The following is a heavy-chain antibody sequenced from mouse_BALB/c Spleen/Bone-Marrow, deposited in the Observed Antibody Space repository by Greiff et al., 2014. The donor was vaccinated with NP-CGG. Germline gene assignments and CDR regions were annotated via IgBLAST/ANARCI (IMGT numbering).Heavy chain of an antibody. V-gene: IGHV1-5*01. CDR1: GYTFSNYR. D-gene: IGHD3-1*01. J-gene: IGHJ2*01. Sequence: EVKLQESGTVLARPGAAVRMSCKASGYTFSNYRMHWVKQRPGQGLEWIGTIYPGNSDTTYNQKFKGKAKLTAVTSTSTAYMDLSSLTNEDSAVYYCTTLARTNFDYWGQGTTLTVSS. CDR3: TTLARTNFDY. CDR2: IYPGNSDT.